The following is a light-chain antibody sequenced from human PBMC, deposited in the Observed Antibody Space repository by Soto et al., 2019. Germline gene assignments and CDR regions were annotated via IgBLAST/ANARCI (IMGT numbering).Light chain of an antibody. Sequence: DIQMTQSPSTLSASVGDRVTITCRASQSISSWLAWYQQKPWKAPKLLIYKASSLESGVLSRFRGSGSGTEFTLTISSLLPDDFATYYCRQYNSYPWTFGQGTKGEIK. V-gene: IGKV1-5*03. J-gene: IGKJ1*01. CDR1: QSISSW. CDR2: KAS. CDR3: RQYNSYPWT.